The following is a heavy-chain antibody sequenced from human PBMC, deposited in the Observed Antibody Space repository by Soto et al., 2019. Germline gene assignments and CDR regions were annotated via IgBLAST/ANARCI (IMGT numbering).Heavy chain of an antibody. CDR2: IIPIFGTA. CDR1: EGTFSSYA. D-gene: IGHD3-22*01. V-gene: IGHV1-69*13. J-gene: IGHJ3*02. CDR3: ARRTYYYDSSGYWTGEAWFAFDI. Sequence: SVKVSCKASEGTFSSYAISWVRQAPGQGLEWMGGIIPIFGTANYAQKFQGRVTITADESTSTAYMEPSSLRSEDTAVYYCARRTYYYDSSGYWTGEAWFAFDIWGQGTMVTVSS.